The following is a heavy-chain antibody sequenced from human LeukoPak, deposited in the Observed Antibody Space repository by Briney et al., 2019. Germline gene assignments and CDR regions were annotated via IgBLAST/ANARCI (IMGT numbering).Heavy chain of an antibody. V-gene: IGHV4-39*01. CDR2: IYYSGST. CDR3: ARQSRPPYYYDSSGYYSWGVFDY. D-gene: IGHD3-22*01. J-gene: IGHJ4*02. Sequence: SETLSLTCTVSGGSISNSDYCWGWIRQPPGKGLEWIGSIYYSGSTYYNPSLKSRVTISVDTSKNQFSLKLSSVTAADTAVYYCARQSRPPYYYDSSGYYSWGVFDYWGQGTLVTVSS. CDR1: GGSISNSDYC.